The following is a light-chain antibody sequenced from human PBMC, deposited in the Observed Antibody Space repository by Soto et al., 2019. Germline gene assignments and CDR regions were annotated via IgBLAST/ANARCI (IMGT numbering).Light chain of an antibody. CDR3: QKYGGSSWT. J-gene: IGKJ1*01. V-gene: IGKV3-20*01. CDR2: GSS. Sequence: EIVLMQSPGTLSLSPGERATLSCRASQSISSSSLAWYQQKAGQSPRLLIYGSSSRATGIPDRFGGSGSGTDFTLTISRLEPEDFAVYYCQKYGGSSWTFGQGTKVEI. CDR1: QSISSSS.